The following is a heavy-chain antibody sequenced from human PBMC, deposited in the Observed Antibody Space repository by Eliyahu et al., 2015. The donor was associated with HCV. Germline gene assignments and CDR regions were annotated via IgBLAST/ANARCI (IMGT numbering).Heavy chain of an antibody. J-gene: IGHJ1*01. CDR1: XYTLXXYF. CDR3: TRYVHSQSAYVN. CDR2: LNPSVGAT. D-gene: IGHD5-12*01. Sequence: QVQLLQSGAXVKKPGASVXISCTASXYTLXXYFIHWVRQAPGKGFEWMGILNPSVGATXYAQKFQGRVTMTRDSSASIVYLELSSLTSDDTAIYYCTRYVHSQSAYVNWGQGTLVTVTS. V-gene: IGHV1-46*02.